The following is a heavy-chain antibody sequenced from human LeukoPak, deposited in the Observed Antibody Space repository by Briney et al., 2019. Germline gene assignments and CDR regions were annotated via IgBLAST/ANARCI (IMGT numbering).Heavy chain of an antibody. D-gene: IGHD6-13*01. V-gene: IGHV4-4*07. Sequence: SETLSLTCTVSGGSISSYYWSWVRQPAGQELEWMGRIYTSGSTTYNPSLKSRVTMSVDTSKTQFSLKLSSVTAADTAAYHCARVRRLGRAAPPPDYSYMDVWGKGTTVTVSS. CDR1: GGSISSYY. J-gene: IGHJ6*03. CDR3: ARVRRLGRAAPPPDYSYMDV. CDR2: IYTSGST.